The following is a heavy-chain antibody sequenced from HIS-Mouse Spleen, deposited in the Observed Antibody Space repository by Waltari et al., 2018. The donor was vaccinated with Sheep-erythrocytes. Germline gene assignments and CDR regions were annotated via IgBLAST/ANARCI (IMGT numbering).Heavy chain of an antibody. J-gene: IGHJ4*02. V-gene: IGHV4-39*01. CDR2: IYYSGST. CDR3: ARLYYYDSSGYYFDY. CDR1: GGSISSSSYY. Sequence: QLQLQESGPGLVKPSETLSLTCTVSGGSISSSSYYWGWIRQPPGKGLEWIGGIYYSGSTYYNPSLKRRVTISVDTSKNQFSLKLSSVTAADTAVYYCARLYYYDSSGYYFDYWGQGTLVTVSS. D-gene: IGHD3-22*01.